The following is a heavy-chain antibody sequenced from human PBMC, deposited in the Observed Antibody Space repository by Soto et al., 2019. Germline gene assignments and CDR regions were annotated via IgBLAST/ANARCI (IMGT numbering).Heavy chain of an antibody. V-gene: IGHV3-74*01. CDR1: GFTFSTYW. J-gene: IGHJ4*02. D-gene: IGHD2-15*01. Sequence: EVQLVESGGGLVQPGGSLRLSCAASGFTFSTYWMHWVRQAPGKGLVWVSRINSDGSTTDYADSVRGRFTISRDNAKNTLYLQMNSLRAEDTAVYYCARDQGXXXGXSCYVAGYWGQGTLVTVSS. CDR3: ARDQGXXXGXSCYVAGY. CDR2: INSDGSTT.